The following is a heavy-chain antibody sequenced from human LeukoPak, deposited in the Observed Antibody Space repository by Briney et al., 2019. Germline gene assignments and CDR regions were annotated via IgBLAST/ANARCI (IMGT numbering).Heavy chain of an antibody. CDR1: GGSIDTGSYS. V-gene: IGHV4-39*01. CDR3: ARGIRL. D-gene: IGHD1-14*01. J-gene: IGHJ4*02. Sequence: SETLSLTCTVSGGSIDTGSYSGCWIRQPPGKGLEWIGSIYYRGSTYYTPSLRGRVTISVDTSKHQFSLKLSSVTAADTAVYYSARGIRLGGQGMLVTVSS. CDR2: IYYRGST.